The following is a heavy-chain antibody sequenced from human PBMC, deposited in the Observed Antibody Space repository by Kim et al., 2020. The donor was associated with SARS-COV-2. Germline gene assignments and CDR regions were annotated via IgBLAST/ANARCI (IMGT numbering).Heavy chain of an antibody. J-gene: IGHJ5*02. CDR3: AKEQDIHSFNWFAP. D-gene: IGHD5-12*01. CDR1: GFTFGGYA. Sequence: GGSLRLSCVASGFTFGGYAMNWVRQAPGKGLEWVSAISGTGDSTYSDDSVRGRFTISRNNSKNTLYLHMTILTADATAVYFCAKEQDIHSFNWFAPWGEGPRVTVSS. V-gene: IGHV3-23*01. CDR2: ISGTGDST.